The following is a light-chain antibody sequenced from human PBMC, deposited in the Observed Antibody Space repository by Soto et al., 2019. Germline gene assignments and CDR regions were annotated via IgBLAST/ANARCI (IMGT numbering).Light chain of an antibody. CDR2: GAS. CDR3: QPYNNWPLT. V-gene: IGKV3-15*01. J-gene: IGKJ4*01. CDR1: QSISSG. Sequence: EIVLTQSPGTLSLSPGERATLSCRASQSISSGYVAWYQQKPGQAPRHLIYGASTRATGVPTRFSGSRSGAEFTLTINSLQSEDFAVYYCQPYNNWPLTFGGGTKVDIK.